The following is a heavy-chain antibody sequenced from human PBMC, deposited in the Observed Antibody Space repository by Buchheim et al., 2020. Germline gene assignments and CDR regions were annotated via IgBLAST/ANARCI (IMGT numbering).Heavy chain of an antibody. CDR1: GDSISSSSYY. CDR2: IYYSGST. Sequence: QLQLQESGPGLVKPSETLSLTCSVPGDSISSSSYYWGWLRQPPGKGLECIGTIYYSGSTYYNPSLKGRVTLSVDPSKNQFSLKLSSVTATDTAVYYCARQSGSNDAFDIWGQGT. J-gene: IGHJ3*02. D-gene: IGHD1-1*01. V-gene: IGHV4-39*01. CDR3: ARQSGSNDAFDI.